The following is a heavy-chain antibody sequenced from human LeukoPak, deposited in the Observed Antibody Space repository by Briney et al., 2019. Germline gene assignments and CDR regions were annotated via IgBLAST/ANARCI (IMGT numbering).Heavy chain of an antibody. V-gene: IGHV3-48*03. D-gene: IGHD6-13*01. CDR3: VRFGSRWFIDS. CDR1: GFTFSSDE. Sequence: GGSLRLSCAASGFTFSSDEMNWVRQAPGKGLEWVSYIISSSATYYADSVKGRSPISRDNAKNSLYLQMNSLRAEATAVYSCVRFGSRWFIDSWGQGNLVTVSP. CDR2: IISSSAT. J-gene: IGHJ4*02.